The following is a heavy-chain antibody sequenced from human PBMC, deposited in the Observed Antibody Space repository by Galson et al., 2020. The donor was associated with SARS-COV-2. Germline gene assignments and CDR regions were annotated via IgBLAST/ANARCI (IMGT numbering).Heavy chain of an antibody. V-gene: IGHV1-69*10. CDR3: ARVGYYYDSSGYYRTEDYFDY. J-gene: IGHJ4*02. CDR2: IIPILGIA. D-gene: IGHD3-22*01. Sequence: SVKVSCKASGGTFSSYAISWVRQAPGQGLEWMGGIIPILGIAHYAQKFQGRVTITADKSTSTAYMELSSLRSEDTAVYYCARVGYYYDSSGYYRTEDYFDYWGQGTLVTVSS. CDR1: GGTFSSYA.